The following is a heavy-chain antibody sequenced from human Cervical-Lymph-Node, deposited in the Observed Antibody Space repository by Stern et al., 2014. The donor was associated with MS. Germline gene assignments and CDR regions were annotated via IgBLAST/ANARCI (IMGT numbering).Heavy chain of an antibody. V-gene: IGHV1-2*02. J-gene: IGHJ5*02. Sequence: QVQLVESGAEVKKPGASVKVSCKASGYTFTGFFVHWVRQAPGQGLEWLGWINPNSGATIYAQNLQGSVIMTRDTSISTVYMELSGLSSDDTAVYYCARGSMGIARYTYDPWGQGTQVTVSS. CDR3: ARGSMGIARYTYDP. CDR2: INPNSGAT. CDR1: GYTFTGFF. D-gene: IGHD2-2*02.